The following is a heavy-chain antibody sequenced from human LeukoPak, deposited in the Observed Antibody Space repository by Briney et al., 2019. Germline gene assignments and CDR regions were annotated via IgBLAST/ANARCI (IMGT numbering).Heavy chain of an antibody. D-gene: IGHD3-22*01. CDR1: GFTVSSNY. J-gene: IGHJ6*02. Sequence: PGGSLRLSCAASGFTVSSNYMSWVRQAPGKGLEWVSVIYSGGSTYYADSVKGRFTISRDNSKNTLYLQMNSLRAEDTAVYYCAREGSWLEGYYYGMDVWGHGTTVTVSS. V-gene: IGHV3-66*01. CDR3: AREGSWLEGYYYGMDV. CDR2: IYSGGST.